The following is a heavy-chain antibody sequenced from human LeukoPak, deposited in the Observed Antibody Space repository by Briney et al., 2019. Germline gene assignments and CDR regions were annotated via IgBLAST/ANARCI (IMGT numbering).Heavy chain of an antibody. CDR1: GYTFTSYD. V-gene: IGHV5-51*01. CDR3: ARHVSDCSSTSCYGSRYMDV. J-gene: IGHJ6*03. Sequence: ASVKVSCKASGYTFTSYDINWVRQMPGKGLEWMGIIYPGDSDTRYSPSFQGQVTISADESISTAYLQWSSLKASDTAMYYCARHVSDCSSTSCYGSRYMDVWGKGTTVTISS. CDR2: IYPGDSDT. D-gene: IGHD2-2*01.